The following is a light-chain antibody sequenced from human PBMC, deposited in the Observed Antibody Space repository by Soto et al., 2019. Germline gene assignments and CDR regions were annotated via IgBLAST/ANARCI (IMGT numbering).Light chain of an antibody. Sequence: AIRMTQSPSSFSASTGDRVTITCLASQGISSYLAWYQQKPGKAPKLLIYAASTLESGVPSRFSGSGSGTDFTLTISCLQSEDFATYYCQQYYSYPRQFGQGTKVDIK. CDR3: QQYYSYPRQ. CDR2: AAS. J-gene: IGKJ1*01. CDR1: QGISSY. V-gene: IGKV1-8*01.